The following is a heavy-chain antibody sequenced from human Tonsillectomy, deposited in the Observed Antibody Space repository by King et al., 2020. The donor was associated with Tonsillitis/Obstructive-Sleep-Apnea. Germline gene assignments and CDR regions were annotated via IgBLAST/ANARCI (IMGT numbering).Heavy chain of an antibody. V-gene: IGHV4-59*08. CDR3: AGHRKLDY. CDR1: GGSIRNYY. Sequence: QLPEPGPGLVKPSETLSLTCTVSGGSIRNYYWTWIRQPPGKGLEWIAYISYSGNTNYNPSLRSRVTISVDTSKNQLSLRLSSVTAADTAVYYCAGHRKLDYWGQGTLVTVSS. CDR2: ISYSGNT. J-gene: IGHJ4*02.